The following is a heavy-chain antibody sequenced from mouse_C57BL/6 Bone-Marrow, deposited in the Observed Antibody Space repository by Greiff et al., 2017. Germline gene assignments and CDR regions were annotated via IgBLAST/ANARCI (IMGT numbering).Heavy chain of an antibody. CDR2: ISDGGSYT. CDR1: GFTFSSYA. CDR3: ASMIRGYFDV. J-gene: IGHJ1*03. D-gene: IGHD2-4*01. Sequence: EVKLMESGGGLVKPGGSLKLSCAASGFTFSSYAMSWVRQTPEKRLEWVATISDGGSYTYYPDNVKGRFTISRDNAKNNLYLQMSHLKSEDTAMYYCASMIRGYFDVWGTGTTVTVSS. V-gene: IGHV5-4*03.